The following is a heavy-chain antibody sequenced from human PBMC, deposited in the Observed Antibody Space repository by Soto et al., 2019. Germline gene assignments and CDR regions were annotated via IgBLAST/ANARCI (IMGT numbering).Heavy chain of an antibody. J-gene: IGHJ5*02. CDR1: GFSLSTSGVG. V-gene: IGHV2-5*02. CDR2: IYWDDDK. CDR3: ARSVVAARGGWFDP. D-gene: IGHD2-15*01. Sequence: QITLKESGPTLVKPTQTLTLTCTFSGFSLSTSGVGVGWIRQPPGKALEWLALIYWDDDKRYSPSLKSRLTITKDPSNTQVVLTMTNLDPVDTATYYFARSVVAARGGWFDPWGQGTLVTVSS.